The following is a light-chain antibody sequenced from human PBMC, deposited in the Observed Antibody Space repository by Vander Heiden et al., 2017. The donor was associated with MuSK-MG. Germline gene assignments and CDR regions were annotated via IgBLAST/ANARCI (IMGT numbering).Light chain of an antibody. J-gene: IGKJ2*01. CDR2: AAS. CDR3: QQYYSDHPMYT. CDR1: QGISSY. V-gene: IGKV1-8*01. Sequence: AIRMTQSPSSFSASTGDRVTITCRASQGISSYLAWYQQKPGKAPKLLIYAASTLQRGVPSRFSGSGYGTDFTLTISCLQSEDFATYYCQQYYSDHPMYTFGQGTKMXIK.